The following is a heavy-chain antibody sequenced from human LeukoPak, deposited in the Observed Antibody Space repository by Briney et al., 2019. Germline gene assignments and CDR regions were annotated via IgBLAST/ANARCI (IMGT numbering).Heavy chain of an antibody. Sequence: PGGSLRLSCAASGFTFSSYSMNWVRQAPGKGLEWVSSISSSSSYMYYADSVKGRFTISRDNAKNSLYLQMNSLRAEDTAVYYCARDAIAAAGTPIDYWGQGTLVTVSS. J-gene: IGHJ4*02. CDR3: ARDAIAAAGTPIDY. CDR2: ISSSSSYM. CDR1: GFTFSSYS. D-gene: IGHD6-13*01. V-gene: IGHV3-21*01.